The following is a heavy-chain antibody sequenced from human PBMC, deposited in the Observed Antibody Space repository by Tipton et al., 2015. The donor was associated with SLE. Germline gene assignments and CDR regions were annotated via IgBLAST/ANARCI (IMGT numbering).Heavy chain of an antibody. Sequence: TLSLTCSVSGDSISSHYRSWIRQPPGKGLEWIGRIYTSGHNYNPSLKSRVTMSVDTSKNQLSLNLSAVTAADTAMYYCARGESRLQWNGNTFDFWGQGTMVTVSS. J-gene: IGHJ3*01. CDR1: GDSISSHY. CDR3: ARGESRLQWNGNTFDF. V-gene: IGHV4-4*07. CDR2: IYTSGH. D-gene: IGHD1-1*01.